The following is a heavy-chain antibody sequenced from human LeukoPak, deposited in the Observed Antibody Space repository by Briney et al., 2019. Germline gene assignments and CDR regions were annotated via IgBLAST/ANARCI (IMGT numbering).Heavy chain of an antibody. V-gene: IGHV3-21*01. Sequence: GSLRLSCAASGFTFSSYSMNWVRQAPGKGLEWVSSISSSSSYIYYADSVKGRFTISRDNAKNSLYLQMNSLRAEDTAVYYCARGGYSYEPYPNRYGMDVWGQGTTVTVSS. CDR2: ISSSSSYI. CDR1: GFTFSSYS. D-gene: IGHD5-18*01. J-gene: IGHJ6*02. CDR3: ARGGYSYEPYPNRYGMDV.